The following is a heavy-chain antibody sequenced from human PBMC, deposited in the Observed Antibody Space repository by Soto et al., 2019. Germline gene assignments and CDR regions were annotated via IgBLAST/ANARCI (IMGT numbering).Heavy chain of an antibody. D-gene: IGHD3-22*01. J-gene: IGHJ3*02. Sequence: QVQLVQSGAEVKKPGSSVKVSCKASGGTFSSYAISWVRQAPGQGLEWMGGIIPIFGTANYAQKFQGRVTITADEPTGTAYMERSSLRSEDTAVYYGARGGRGSSGSYGAFDIWGQGTMVTVSS. CDR1: GGTFSSYA. CDR2: IIPIFGTA. V-gene: IGHV1-69*12. CDR3: ARGGRGSSGSYGAFDI.